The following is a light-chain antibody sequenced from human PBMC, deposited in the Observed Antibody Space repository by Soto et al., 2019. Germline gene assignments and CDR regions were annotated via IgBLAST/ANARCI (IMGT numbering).Light chain of an antibody. V-gene: IGKV3-20*01. CDR3: QQYGSSPRT. J-gene: IGKJ1*01. Sequence: EIVMTQSPATLSVSPGERATLSCRASQNVSSNLLVWYQQHPGQAPRLLIYGASSRATGIPDRFSGSGSGTDFTLTISRLEPEDFAVYYCQQYGSSPRTFGQGTKVDI. CDR2: GAS. CDR1: QNVSSNL.